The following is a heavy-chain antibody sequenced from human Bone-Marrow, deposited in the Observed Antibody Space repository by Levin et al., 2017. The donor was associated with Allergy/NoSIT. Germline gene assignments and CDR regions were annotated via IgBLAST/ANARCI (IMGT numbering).Heavy chain of an antibody. D-gene: IGHD3-10*01. CDR1: GFTFSSYA. Sequence: GGSLRLSCAASGFTFSSYAMHWVRQAPGKGLEWVAVISYDGSNKYYADSVKGRFTISRDNSKNTLYLQMNSLRAEDTAVYYCASDSSGDVWGQGTTVTVSS. CDR2: ISYDGSNK. J-gene: IGHJ6*02. CDR3: ASDSSGDV. V-gene: IGHV3-30*04.